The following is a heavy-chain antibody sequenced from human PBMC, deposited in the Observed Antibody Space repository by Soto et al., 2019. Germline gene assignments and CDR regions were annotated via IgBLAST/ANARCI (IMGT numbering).Heavy chain of an antibody. CDR1: GFIGSSSY. V-gene: IGHV3-53*02. J-gene: IGHJ4*02. Sequence: DVQLVETGGGLIQPGGSLRLSCAASGFIGSSSYMSWVRQAPGKGLELVSVIYSDGRTYYADSVKGRFTISRDNSKNTLYLQMNSLSAEDTAVYYCARCSGWYGQCYFDCWGQGTLVTVSS. D-gene: IGHD6-13*01. CDR2: IYSDGRT. CDR3: ARCSGWYGQCYFDC.